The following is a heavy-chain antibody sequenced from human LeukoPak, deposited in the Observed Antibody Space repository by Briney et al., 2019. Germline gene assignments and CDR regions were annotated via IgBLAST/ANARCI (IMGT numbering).Heavy chain of an antibody. CDR1: GGTFSSYA. D-gene: IGHD1-26*01. V-gene: IGHV1-69*13. CDR3: ARDSRPHSGSYYFDY. J-gene: IGHJ4*02. CDR2: IIPIFGTA. Sequence: GASVKVSCKASGGTFSSYAISWVRQAPGQGLEWMGGIIPIFGTANYAQKFQGRVTITADESTSTAYMELSSLRSEDTAVYYCARDSRPHSGSYYFDYWGQGTLVTVSS.